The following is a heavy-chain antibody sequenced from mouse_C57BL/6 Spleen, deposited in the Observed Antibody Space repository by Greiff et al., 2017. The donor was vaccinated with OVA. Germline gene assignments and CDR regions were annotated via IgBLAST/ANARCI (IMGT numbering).Heavy chain of an antibody. CDR3: ARAHYYYPHWYFDV. Sequence: EVQLQQSGPELVKPGASVKIPCKASGYTFTDYNMDWVKQSHGKSLEWIGDINHNNGGTIYNQKFKGKATLTVDKSSRTAYMELRSLTSEDTAVYYCARAHYYYPHWYFDVWGTGTTGTVSS. CDR2: INHNNGGT. D-gene: IGHD1-1*02. CDR1: GYTFTDYN. V-gene: IGHV1-18*01. J-gene: IGHJ1*03.